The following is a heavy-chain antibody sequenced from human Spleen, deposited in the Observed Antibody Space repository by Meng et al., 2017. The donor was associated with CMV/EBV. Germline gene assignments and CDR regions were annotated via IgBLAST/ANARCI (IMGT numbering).Heavy chain of an antibody. CDR3: ARTDEGGATTDY. CDR1: GYTFTGYY. Sequence: ASVKVSCKASGYTFTGYYMHWVRQAPGRGLEWMGWINPNSGGTNYAQKFQGRVTMTRDTSISTAYMELSRLRSDDTAVYYCARTDEGGATTDYWGQGTLVTVSS. D-gene: IGHD1-26*01. J-gene: IGHJ4*02. V-gene: IGHV1-2*02. CDR2: INPNSGGT.